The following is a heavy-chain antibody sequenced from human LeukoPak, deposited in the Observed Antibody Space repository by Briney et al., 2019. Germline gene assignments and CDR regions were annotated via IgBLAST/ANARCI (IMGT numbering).Heavy chain of an antibody. CDR3: AREECGSSWYSF. D-gene: IGHD6-13*01. CDR2: INPNRGGT. CDR1: GYTFTGYY. J-gene: IGHJ4*02. Sequence: ASVKVSCKASGYTFTGYYMHWVRQAPGQGLEWMGWINPNRGGTNYAQKFQGRVTKTSDPSISTAYRELSWLRSDDTSVYWCAREECGSSWYSFWGQGTLVTVSS. V-gene: IGHV1-2*02.